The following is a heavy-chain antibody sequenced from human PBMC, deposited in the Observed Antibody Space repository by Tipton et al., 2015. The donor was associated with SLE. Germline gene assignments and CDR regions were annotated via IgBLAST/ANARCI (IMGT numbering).Heavy chain of an antibody. V-gene: IGHV3-48*03. Sequence: GSLRLSCTASGFTFSSYEMNWVRQAPGKGLEWVSYISSSSSTIYYADSVKGRFTISRDNAKNSLYLQMNSLRAEDTAVYYCARDGGYSSGWYADYFDYWGQGTLVTVSS. J-gene: IGHJ4*02. CDR2: ISSSSSTI. CDR1: GFTFSSYE. D-gene: IGHD6-19*01. CDR3: ARDGGYSSGWYADYFDY.